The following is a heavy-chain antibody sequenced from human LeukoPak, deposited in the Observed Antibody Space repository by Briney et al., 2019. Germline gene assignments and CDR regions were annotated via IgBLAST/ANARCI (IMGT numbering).Heavy chain of an antibody. CDR1: GFTFSRSW. CDR3: AKWLGGWFLSSMYYFDY. D-gene: IGHD3-10*01. V-gene: IGHV3-23*01. CDR2: IRGSGGST. J-gene: IGHJ4*02. Sequence: PGGSLRLSCVASGFTFSRSWMSWVRQAPGKGLEWVSAIRGSGGSTYYADSVKGRFTISRDNSKNTLYLQMNSLRAEDTAVYYCAKWLGGWFLSSMYYFDYWGQGTLVTVSS.